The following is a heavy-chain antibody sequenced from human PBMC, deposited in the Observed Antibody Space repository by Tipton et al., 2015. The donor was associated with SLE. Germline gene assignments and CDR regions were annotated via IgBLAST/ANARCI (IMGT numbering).Heavy chain of an antibody. J-gene: IGHJ4*02. CDR3: ARGRQSVYCGGGCSMAPFDY. CDR1: GGSFSGYY. V-gene: IGHV4-34*01. CDR2: INHSGST. Sequence: TLSLTCAVYGGSFSGYYWSWIRQPPGKGLEWIGEINHSGSTNYNPSLKSRVTISVDTSKNQFSLKLSSVTAADTAVYYCARGRQSVYCGGGCSMAPFDYWGQGTLVTVSS. D-gene: IGHD2-21*01.